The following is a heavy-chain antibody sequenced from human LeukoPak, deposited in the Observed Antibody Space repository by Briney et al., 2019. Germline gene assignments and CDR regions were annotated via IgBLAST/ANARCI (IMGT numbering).Heavy chain of an antibody. CDR1: GGSFSGYH. J-gene: IGHJ4*02. Sequence: PSETLSLTCAVYGGSFSGYHWSWIRQPPGKGLEWIGEINHSGSTNYNPSLKSRVTISVDTSKNQFSLKLSSVTAADTAVYYCARGNGRKYSGYDIRYWGQGTLVTVSS. D-gene: IGHD5-12*01. CDR2: INHSGST. V-gene: IGHV4-34*01. CDR3: ARGNGRKYSGYDIRY.